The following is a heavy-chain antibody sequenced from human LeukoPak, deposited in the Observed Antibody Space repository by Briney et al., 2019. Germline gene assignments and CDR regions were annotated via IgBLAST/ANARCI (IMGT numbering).Heavy chain of an antibody. CDR1: GYTLTGYY. CDR3: ARVSLLYTSGHANFDY. V-gene: IGHV1-2*02. D-gene: IGHD6-19*01. J-gene: IGHJ4*02. CDR2: INPNSGGT. Sequence: ASVKVSCKASGYTLTGYYMHWARQAPGQGLEWMGWINPNSGGTNYAQKFQGRVTMTRDTSISTAYMELSSLIFDDTSIYYCARVSLLYTSGHANFDYWGQGTLITVSS.